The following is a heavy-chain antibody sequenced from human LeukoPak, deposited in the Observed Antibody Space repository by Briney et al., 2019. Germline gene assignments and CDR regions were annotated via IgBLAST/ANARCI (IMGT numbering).Heavy chain of an antibody. Sequence: GGSLRLSCEASGFTFSSYSMNWVRQAPGKGLEWVSSISSIGSDVHYADSVKGRFTISRDNAKNSLFLQVNSLRAEDTALYYCARELGRGYARGLYSFDIWGQGTMVTVPS. CDR2: ISSIGSDV. CDR3: ARELGRGYARGLYSFDI. V-gene: IGHV3-21*01. J-gene: IGHJ3*02. CDR1: GFTFSSYS. D-gene: IGHD3-10*01.